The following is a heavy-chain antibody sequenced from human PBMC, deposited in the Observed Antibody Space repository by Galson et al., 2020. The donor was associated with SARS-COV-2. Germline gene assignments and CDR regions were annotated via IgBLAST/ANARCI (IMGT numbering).Heavy chain of an antibody. CDR1: GFTFSSYW. CDR2: IKQDGSEK. Sequence: QLGESLKISCAASGFTFSSYWMSWVRQAPGKGLEWVANIKQDGSEKYYVDSVKGRFTISRDNAKNSLYLQMNSLRAEDTAVYYCARDQAGDYYYGMDVWGQGTTVTGSS. CDR3: ARDQAGDYYYGMDV. V-gene: IGHV3-7*01. J-gene: IGHJ6*02.